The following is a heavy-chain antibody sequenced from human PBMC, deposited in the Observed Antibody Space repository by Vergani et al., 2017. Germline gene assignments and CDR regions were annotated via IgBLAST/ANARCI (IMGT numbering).Heavy chain of an antibody. Sequence: EVQLVESGGGVVQPGGSLTVSCAASGFVFSTHAMNWVRQAPGKGLEWVSGIGGTGRKTYYADSVKGLFTISRDNSKNILYLPLNSLRADDTAVYYCAKDFRDCGGDCQPIDAFYVWGHGTMVTFSS. J-gene: IGHJ3*01. D-gene: IGHD2-21*01. CDR2: IGGTGRKT. V-gene: IGHV3-23*04. CDR3: AKDFRDCGGDCQPIDAFYV. CDR1: GFVFSTHA.